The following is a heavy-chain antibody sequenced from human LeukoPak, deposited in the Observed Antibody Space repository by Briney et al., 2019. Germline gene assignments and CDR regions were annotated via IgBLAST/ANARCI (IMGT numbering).Heavy chain of an antibody. D-gene: IGHD2-15*01. CDR2: IYTSGST. CDR1: GGSISSGSYY. J-gene: IGHJ3*02. Sequence: PSQTLSLTCTVSGGSISSGSYYWSWIRQPAGKGLEWIGRIYTSGSTNYNPSLKSRVTISVDTSKNQFSLKLSSVTAADTAVYFCAREFHDTGIAAHYDIWGQGTMVTVSS. V-gene: IGHV4-61*02. CDR3: AREFHDTGIAAHYDI.